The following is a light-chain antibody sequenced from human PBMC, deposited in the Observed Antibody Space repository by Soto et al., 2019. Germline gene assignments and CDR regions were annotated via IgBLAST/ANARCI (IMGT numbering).Light chain of an antibody. CDR3: SLYTSSSTYV. V-gene: IGLV2-18*01. J-gene: IGLJ1*01. CDR1: GSDVGSYNR. CDR2: EVS. Sequence: SVLTQPPSVSGAPGQSGTVSCTGTGSDVGSYNRVSWYQQPPGTATKVMIYEVSNRPSGVPDRFSGSKSGNTASLTISGLQAEDEADYYCSLYTSSSTYVFGTGTKVTVL.